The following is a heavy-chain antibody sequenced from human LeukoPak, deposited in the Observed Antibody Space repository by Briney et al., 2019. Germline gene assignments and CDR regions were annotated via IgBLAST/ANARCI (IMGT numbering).Heavy chain of an antibody. J-gene: IGHJ4*02. CDR1: GFTFSSYG. CDR2: ISYDGSNK. D-gene: IGHD7-27*01. CDR3: AKDRRVFWGSGYFDY. Sequence: GGSLRLSCAASGFTFSSYGVHWVRQAPGKGLEWVAVISYDGSNKYYADSVKGRFTISRDNSKNTLYLQMNSLRAEDTAVYYSAKDRRVFWGSGYFDYWGQGTLVTVSS. V-gene: IGHV3-30*18.